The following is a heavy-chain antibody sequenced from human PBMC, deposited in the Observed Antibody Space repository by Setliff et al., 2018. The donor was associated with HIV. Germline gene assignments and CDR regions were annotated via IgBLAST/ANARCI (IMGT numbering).Heavy chain of an antibody. CDR2: VSGSGAGT. J-gene: IGHJ3*02. CDR1: GFTFTNLA. CDR3: ARKRYSSSWNERRAFDI. D-gene: IGHD6-13*01. Sequence: GGSLRLSCAASGFTFTNLAMSWVRQAPGKGLEWVSSVSGSGAGTYYADSVKGRFTLSRDNSKDTFVLQMNSLRAEDTAVYYCARKRYSSSWNERRAFDIWGQGTMVTVSS. V-gene: IGHV3-23*01.